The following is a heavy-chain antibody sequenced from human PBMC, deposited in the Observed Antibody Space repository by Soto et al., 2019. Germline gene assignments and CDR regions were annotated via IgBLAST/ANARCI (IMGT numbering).Heavy chain of an antibody. D-gene: IGHD6-19*01. J-gene: IGHJ4*02. CDR2: MSYDGTNE. CDR1: GFSFIHYT. V-gene: IGHV3-30*04. CDR3: ARKWGTYSSASLDY. Sequence: PGGSLRLSCAASGFSFIHYTINWVRQAPGKALEWVAVMSYDGTNEYYADSVKGRFTISRDNSKSTVYLQMNSLTPEDTALYYCARKWGTYSSASLDYWGLGTLVTVSS.